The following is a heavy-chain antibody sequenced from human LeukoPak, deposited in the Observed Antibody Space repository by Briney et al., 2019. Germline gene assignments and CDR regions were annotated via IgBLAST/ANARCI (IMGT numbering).Heavy chain of an antibody. J-gene: IGHJ4*02. CDR2: IRSSGSTI. V-gene: IGHV3-48*03. Sequence: PGGSLRLSCAASGFTFSSYEMNWVRQAPGKGLEWVSYIRSSGSTIYYADSVKGRFTISRDNAKNSLYLQMNSLRAEDTAVYYCATGIAARPGGSFDYWGQGTLVTVSS. CDR1: GFTFSSYE. CDR3: ATGIAARPGGSFDY. D-gene: IGHD6-6*01.